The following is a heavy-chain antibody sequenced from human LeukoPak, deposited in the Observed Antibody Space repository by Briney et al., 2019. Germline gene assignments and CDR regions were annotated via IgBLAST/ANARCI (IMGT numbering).Heavy chain of an antibody. J-gene: IGHJ4*02. Sequence: SETLSLTCTVSGGSISTYYWGWIRQPPGKGLEWIGYVYYSGSTNCNPSLKSRVTISVDTSKNQFSLKLSSVTAADTAVYYCARLPRYCSTTTCYLNYFDFWGQGTLVTVSS. CDR3: ARLPRYCSTTTCYLNYFDF. V-gene: IGHV4-59*01. CDR1: GGSISTYY. D-gene: IGHD2-2*01. CDR2: VYYSGST.